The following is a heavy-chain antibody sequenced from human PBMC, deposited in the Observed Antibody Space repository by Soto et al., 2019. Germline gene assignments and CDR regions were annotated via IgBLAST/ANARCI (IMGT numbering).Heavy chain of an antibody. Sequence: DVQLVESGGGLVQPGGSLRLSCAASGFTFSSYRMNWVRQAPGQGLEWVSYISSSSDIIYYADSVKGRFTISRDNARNSLYLQMNSLRDEDTAVYYCARTIYGSAGVFDYVGQGTLVTVSS. J-gene: IGHJ4*02. CDR1: GFTFSSYR. CDR2: ISSSSDII. D-gene: IGHD3-10*01. CDR3: ARTIYGSAGVFDY. V-gene: IGHV3-48*02.